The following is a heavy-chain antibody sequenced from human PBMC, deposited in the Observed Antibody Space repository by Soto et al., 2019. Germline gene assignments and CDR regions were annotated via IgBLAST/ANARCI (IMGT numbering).Heavy chain of an antibody. Sequence: SVKVSCKASGGTFSSYTISWVRQAPGQGLEWMGRIIPILGIANYAQKFQGRVTITADKSTSTAYMELSSLRSEDTAVYYCARVIKTGAGTTHNYYYYMDGRGKGTTVTVSS. CDR2: IIPILGIA. CDR1: GGTFSSYT. CDR3: ARVIKTGAGTTHNYYYYMDG. D-gene: IGHD6-19*01. J-gene: IGHJ6*03. V-gene: IGHV1-69*02.